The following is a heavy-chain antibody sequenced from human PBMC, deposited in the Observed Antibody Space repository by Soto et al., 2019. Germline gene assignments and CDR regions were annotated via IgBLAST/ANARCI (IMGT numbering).Heavy chain of an antibody. CDR3: ARDLGKQLVRGP. CDR2: INPSAGST. Sequence: ASVKVSCKASQDTFTSYYIHWVRQAPGQGLEWMGIINPSAGSTTYAQKFRGRVTMTRDMSTSIVYMELSSLRSEDTAVYYCARDLGKQLVRGPWGQGSLVTVSS. D-gene: IGHD6-6*01. CDR1: QDTFTSYY. V-gene: IGHV1-46*01. J-gene: IGHJ5*02.